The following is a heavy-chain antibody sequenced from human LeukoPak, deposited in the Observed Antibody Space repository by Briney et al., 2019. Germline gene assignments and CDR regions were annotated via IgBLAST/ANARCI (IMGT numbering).Heavy chain of an antibody. CDR2: INPSGGST. Sequence: ASVKVSCKASGYTFTSYYMHWVRQAPGQGLEWMGIINPSGGSTSYAQKFQGRVTMTRDTSISTAYMELSRLRSDDTAVYYCARGSYSSWYGPLYFDLWGRGTLVTVSS. J-gene: IGHJ2*01. CDR3: ARGSYSSWYGPLYFDL. V-gene: IGHV1-46*01. D-gene: IGHD6-13*01. CDR1: GYTFTSYY.